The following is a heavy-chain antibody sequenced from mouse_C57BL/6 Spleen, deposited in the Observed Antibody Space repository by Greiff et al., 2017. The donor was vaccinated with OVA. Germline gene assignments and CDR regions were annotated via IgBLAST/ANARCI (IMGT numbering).Heavy chain of an antibody. V-gene: IGHV1-50*01. D-gene: IGHD2-3*01. J-gene: IGHJ4*01. CDR2: IDPSDSYT. Sequence: QVQLQQPGAELVKPGASVKLSCKASGYTFTSYWMQWVKQRPGQGLEWIGEIDPSDSYTNYNPKFKGKATLTVDTSSSPAYMQLSSLTYEAAAVYCCARSMAPMDYWGQGTSVTVSS. CDR1: GYTFTSYW. CDR3: ARSMAPMDY.